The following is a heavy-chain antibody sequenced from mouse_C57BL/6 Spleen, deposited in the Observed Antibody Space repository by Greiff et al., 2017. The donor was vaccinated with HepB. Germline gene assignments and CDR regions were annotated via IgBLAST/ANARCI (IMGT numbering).Heavy chain of an antibody. Sequence: VKLMESGAELVKPGASVKMSCKASGYTFTSYWITWVKQRPGQGLEWIGDIYPGSGSTNYNEKFKSKATLTVDTSSSTAYMQLSSLTSEDSAVYYCARWMVTTVVAKDYWGQGTTLTVSS. D-gene: IGHD1-1*01. J-gene: IGHJ2*01. CDR2: IYPGSGST. CDR3: ARWMVTTVVAKDY. V-gene: IGHV1-55*01. CDR1: GYTFTSYW.